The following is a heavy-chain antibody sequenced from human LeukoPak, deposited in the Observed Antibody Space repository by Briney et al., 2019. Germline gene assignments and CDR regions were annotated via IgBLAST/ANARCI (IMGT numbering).Heavy chain of an antibody. CDR2: ISYDGSNK. J-gene: IGHJ4*01. CDR3: ARQYCSSNSPYFDY. D-gene: IGHD2-2*01. Sequence: GGSLRLSCAASGFTFSSYAMPWVRQAPGKGLEWVAVISYDGSNKYYADSVKGRFTISRDNSKNTLYLQMNSLRAEDTAVYYCARQYCSSNSPYFDYWAHGTLVTVYS. CDR1: GFTFSSYA. V-gene: IGHV3-30-3*01.